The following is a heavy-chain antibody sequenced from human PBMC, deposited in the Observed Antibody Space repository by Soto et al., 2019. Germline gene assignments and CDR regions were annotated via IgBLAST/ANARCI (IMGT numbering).Heavy chain of an antibody. Sequence: EVQLWESGGGLVQPGGSLRLSCAASGFTFSNYAMSWVRQAPGKGLEWVSAISGSGGWTYYADSLRGRLTIFRGNANNSVHLQMNSLRVDDTAIYYCARGDYPRYWGQGTLVTVSS. V-gene: IGHV3-23*01. D-gene: IGHD1-20*01. CDR3: ARGDYPRY. J-gene: IGHJ4*02. CDR1: GFTFSNYA. CDR2: ISGSGGWT.